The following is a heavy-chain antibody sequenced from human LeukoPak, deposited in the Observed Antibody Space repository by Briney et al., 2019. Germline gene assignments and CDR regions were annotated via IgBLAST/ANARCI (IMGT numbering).Heavy chain of an antibody. Sequence: ASVKVSCKASGGTFTSYAICWVRQAPGQGLEWMGGIIPIFGTANYAQKFQGRVTITADESTSTAYMELSSLRSEDTAVYYCARQPKSGYESDYWGQRTLVTVSS. D-gene: IGHD5-12*01. CDR3: ARQPKSGYESDY. CDR1: GGTFTSYA. V-gene: IGHV1-69*13. CDR2: IIPIFGTA. J-gene: IGHJ4*02.